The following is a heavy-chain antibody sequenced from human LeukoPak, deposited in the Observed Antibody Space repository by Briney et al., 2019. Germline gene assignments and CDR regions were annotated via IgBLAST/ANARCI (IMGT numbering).Heavy chain of an antibody. Sequence: ASVKVSCKXSGGTFSSYAISWVRQAPGQGLERMGWIIPIFGTANYAQKFQGRVTITTDESTSTAYMELSSLRSEDTAVYYCARAYSSSWYLGNDAFDIWGQGTMVTVSS. D-gene: IGHD6-13*01. CDR1: GGTFSSYA. CDR2: IIPIFGTA. V-gene: IGHV1-69*05. CDR3: ARAYSSSWYLGNDAFDI. J-gene: IGHJ3*02.